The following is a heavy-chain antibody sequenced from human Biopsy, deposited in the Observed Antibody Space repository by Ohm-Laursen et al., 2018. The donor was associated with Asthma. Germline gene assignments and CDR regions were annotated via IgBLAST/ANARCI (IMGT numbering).Heavy chain of an antibody. CDR3: ARGLDYSGRSGFDY. D-gene: IGHD3-10*01. Sequence: LRLSCSASGFTFSSYGMDWVRQAPGKGLEWVALMSYDGSIKDYADSVKGRFTISRDNSMNTLYLHMNSLRVEDTAVYYCARGLDYSGRSGFDYWGQGTLVTVSS. CDR2: MSYDGSIK. V-gene: IGHV3-33*05. CDR1: GFTFSSYG. J-gene: IGHJ4*02.